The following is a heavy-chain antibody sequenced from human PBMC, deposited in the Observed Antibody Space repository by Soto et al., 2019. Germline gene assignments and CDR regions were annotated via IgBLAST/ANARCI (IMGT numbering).Heavy chain of an antibody. V-gene: IGHV3-30*18. CDR3: AKNGFVGGGFDP. CDR1: GFTFSSYG. D-gene: IGHD1-26*01. Sequence: GGSLSLSCAASGFTFSSYGMHWVRQAPGKGLEWVAVISYDGSNKYYADSVKGRFTISRDNPKNTLYLQMNSMKAEDTAVSYCAKNGFVGGGFDPWGQGTLVTVSS. J-gene: IGHJ5*02. CDR2: ISYDGSNK.